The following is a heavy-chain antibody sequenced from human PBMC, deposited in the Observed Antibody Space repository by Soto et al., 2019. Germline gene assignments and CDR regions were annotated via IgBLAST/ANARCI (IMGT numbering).Heavy chain of an antibody. CDR1: CGSISSGDYY. J-gene: IGHJ6*02. V-gene: IGHV4-30-4*01. CDR3: ARGPRPLYSSSWYRGNVYYYGIDV. Sequence: SETLSLTCPVSCGSISSGDYYWSWLSQPPGKGLEWIGYTYYSGSTYYKPSRNSRVXISVDTSKNPFSVKLRYVTAXDAAVYYYARGPRPLYSSSWYRGNVYYYGIDVWAEGTRVT. CDR2: TYYSGST. D-gene: IGHD6-13*01.